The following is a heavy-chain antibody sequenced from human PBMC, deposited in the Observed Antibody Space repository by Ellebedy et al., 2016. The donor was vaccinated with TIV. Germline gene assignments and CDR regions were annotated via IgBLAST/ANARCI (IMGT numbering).Heavy chain of an antibody. D-gene: IGHD6-19*01. J-gene: IGHJ5*02. CDR2: IYYSGST. V-gene: IGHV4-59*01. CDR3: ARGGTVAGTEWFDP. CDR1: GGSTSSSY. Sequence: SETLSLXXTVSGGSTSSSYWSWIRQPPGKGLEWIGYIYYSGSTNYNPSLKSRVTISVDTSKNQFSLKLSSVTAADTAVYYCARGGTVAGTEWFDPWGQGTLVTVSS.